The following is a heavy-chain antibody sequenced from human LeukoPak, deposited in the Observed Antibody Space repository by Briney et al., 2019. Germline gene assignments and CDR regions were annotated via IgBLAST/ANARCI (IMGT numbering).Heavy chain of an antibody. J-gene: IGHJ4*02. CDR3: AKMTTVTRGAFDC. Sequence: GGSLRLSCAASGFTFSNYAMSWVRQAPGKGLEWVSAISGSGGSTYYADSVKGRFTISRDNSKNTLYLQMNSLRAEDTAVYYCAKMTTVTRGAFDCWGQGTLVTVSS. CDR2: ISGSGGST. D-gene: IGHD4-17*01. V-gene: IGHV3-23*01. CDR1: GFTFSNYA.